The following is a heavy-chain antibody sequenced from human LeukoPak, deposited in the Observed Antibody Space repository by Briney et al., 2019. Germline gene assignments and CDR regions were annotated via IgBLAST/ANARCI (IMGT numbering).Heavy chain of an antibody. V-gene: IGHV4-30-4*08. CDR3: ASLTRNYDILTGYGPYYFDY. Sequence: PSETLSLTCTVSGGSISSGDYYWSWIRQPPGKGLEWIGYIYNSGSTYHNSSLKSRVSISVDTSKNQFSLKVSSVTAADTAVYCCASLTRNYDILTGYGPYYFDYWGQGTLVTVSS. CDR2: IYNSGST. D-gene: IGHD3-9*01. CDR1: GGSISSGDYY. J-gene: IGHJ4*02.